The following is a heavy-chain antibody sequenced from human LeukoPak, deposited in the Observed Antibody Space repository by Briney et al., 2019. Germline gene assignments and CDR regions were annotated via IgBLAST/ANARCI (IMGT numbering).Heavy chain of an antibody. CDR2: IYPGDSDT. Sequence: GESLKISCKGSGYSFTSYWIGWVRQMPGKGLEWMGIIYPGDSDTRYSPSFQGQVTISADKSITPAYLQWSSLKASDTAMYYCARQARDYVWGSYRYTPYFDYWGQGTLVTVSS. V-gene: IGHV5-51*01. J-gene: IGHJ4*02. CDR1: GYSFTSYW. D-gene: IGHD3-16*02. CDR3: ARQARDYVWGSYRYTPYFDY.